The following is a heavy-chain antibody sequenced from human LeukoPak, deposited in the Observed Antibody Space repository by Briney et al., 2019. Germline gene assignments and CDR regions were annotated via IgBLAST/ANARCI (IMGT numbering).Heavy chain of an antibody. CDR1: GFTFSSYE. V-gene: IGHV3-48*03. CDR2: ISSSGSTI. J-gene: IGHJ6*03. CDR3: ARVSYYMDV. Sequence: GGSLRLSCAASGFTFSSYEMNWVRQAPGKGLEWVSYISSSGSTIYYADSVKGRFTISGDNAKNSLYLQMNSLRAEDTAVYYCARVSYYMDVWGKGTTVTVSS.